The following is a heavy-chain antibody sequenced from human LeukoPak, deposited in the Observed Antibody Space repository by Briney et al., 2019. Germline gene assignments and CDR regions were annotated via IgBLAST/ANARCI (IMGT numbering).Heavy chain of an antibody. Sequence: PGGSLRLSCAASGFTFSSYGMHWVRQAPGKGLEWVAVIWYDGSNKYYADSVKGRFTISRDNSKNTLYLQMNSLRAEDTAVYYCAKEGKLGAYCGSTSCYKGFDYWGQGTLVTVSS. D-gene: IGHD2-2*02. CDR3: AKEGKLGAYCGSTSCYKGFDY. CDR1: GFTFSSYG. V-gene: IGHV3-33*06. J-gene: IGHJ4*02. CDR2: IWYDGSNK.